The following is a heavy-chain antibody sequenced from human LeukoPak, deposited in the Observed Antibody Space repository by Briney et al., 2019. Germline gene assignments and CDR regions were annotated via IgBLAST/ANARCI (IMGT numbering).Heavy chain of an antibody. D-gene: IGHD1-26*01. CDR2: IYSGGRT. CDR1: GFTVSNNY. Sequence: GGSLRLSCAVSGFTVSNNYMNWVRQDPGKGLEGVSIIYSGGRTYYADSAKGRFTISRDIFKNTVYLQMNSLRAEDTAVYYCAREGATTAFDYWGQGTLVTVSS. V-gene: IGHV3-53*01. CDR3: AREGATTAFDY. J-gene: IGHJ4*02.